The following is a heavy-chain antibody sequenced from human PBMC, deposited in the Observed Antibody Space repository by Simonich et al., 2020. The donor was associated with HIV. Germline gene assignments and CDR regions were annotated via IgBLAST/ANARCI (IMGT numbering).Heavy chain of an antibody. CDR1: GGSFSGYY. V-gene: IGHV4-34*01. CDR2: INHSGST. D-gene: IGHD2-2*01. CDR3: ARGFYQRLYYFDY. J-gene: IGHJ4*02. Sequence: QVQLQQWGAGLLKPSETLSFTCAVYGGSFSGYYWSWIRQPPGKGLEWIGEINHSGSTNYNPSLKSRVTISVDTSKNQFSLKLSSVTAADTAVYYCARGFYQRLYYFDYWGQGTLVTVSS.